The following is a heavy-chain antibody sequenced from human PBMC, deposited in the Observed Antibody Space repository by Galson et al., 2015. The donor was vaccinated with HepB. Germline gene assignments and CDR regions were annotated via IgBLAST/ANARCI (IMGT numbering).Heavy chain of an antibody. Sequence: SVKVSCKASGYVFTDHPMNWVRQAPGQGLEWMGWINTDTGNPTYAQGFTGRFVFSLDTSVSTAYLQINRLLPEDTAVYYCARTPHFASGSLRNAWLEPWGQGTLVTVSS. D-gene: IGHD3-10*01. CDR3: ARTPHFASGSLRNAWLEP. CDR1: GYVFTDHP. CDR2: INTDTGNP. V-gene: IGHV7-4-1*02. J-gene: IGHJ5*02.